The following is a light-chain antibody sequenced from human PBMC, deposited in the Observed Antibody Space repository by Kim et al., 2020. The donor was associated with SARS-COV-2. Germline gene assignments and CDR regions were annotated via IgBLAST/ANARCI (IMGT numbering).Light chain of an antibody. CDR2: GKN. CDR3: NSRDSSGNHLV. V-gene: IGLV3-19*01. Sequence: SSELTQDPAVSVALGQTVRITCQGDSLRSYYASWYQQKPRQAPVLVIYGKNNRPSGIPDRFSGSNSGNTASLTITGAQAEDEADYYCNSRDSSGNHLVF. CDR1: SLRSYY. J-gene: IGLJ2*01.